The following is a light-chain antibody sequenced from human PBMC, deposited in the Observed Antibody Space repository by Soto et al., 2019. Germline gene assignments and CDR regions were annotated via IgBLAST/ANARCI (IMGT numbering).Light chain of an antibody. V-gene: IGLV1-40*01. CDR2: GNA. Sequence: QSILTQPPSVSGAPGQRVTISCTGSRSNIGAGYDVHWYQHVPGTAPRLLIYGNADRPSGVPDRFSGSRSGTSASLTITGLQAEDEADYYCQAYDYSLTASVFGGGTKLTVL. CDR3: QAYDYSLTASV. J-gene: IGLJ3*02. CDR1: RSNIGAGYD.